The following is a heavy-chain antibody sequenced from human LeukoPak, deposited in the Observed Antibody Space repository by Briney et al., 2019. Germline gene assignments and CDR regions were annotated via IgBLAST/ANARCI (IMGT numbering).Heavy chain of an antibody. CDR1: GGTFSSYA. CDR3: VRVSVLRFLVWLPLLI. Sequence: ASVKVSCKASGGTFSSYAISWVRHAPGQGLEWMGWINPNSGGTNYAQKFQGRVTMTRDTSISTAYMELSRLRSDDTAVYYCVRVSVLRFLVWLPLLIWGQGTMVTVSS. D-gene: IGHD3-3*01. V-gene: IGHV1-2*02. J-gene: IGHJ3*02. CDR2: INPNSGGT.